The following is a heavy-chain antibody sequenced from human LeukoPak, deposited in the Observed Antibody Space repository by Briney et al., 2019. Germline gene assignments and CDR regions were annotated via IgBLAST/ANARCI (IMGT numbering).Heavy chain of an antibody. J-gene: IGHJ5*02. CDR2: ISAYNGNT. V-gene: IGHV1-18*01. CDR3: ARVLGSTSWNWFDP. D-gene: IGHD2-2*01. CDR1: GGTFSSYA. Sequence: GASVKVSCKASGGTFSSYAISWVRQAPGQGLEWMGWISAYNGNTNYAQKLQGRVTMTTDTSTSTAYMELRSLRSDDTAVYYCARVLGSTSWNWFDPWGQGTLVTVSS.